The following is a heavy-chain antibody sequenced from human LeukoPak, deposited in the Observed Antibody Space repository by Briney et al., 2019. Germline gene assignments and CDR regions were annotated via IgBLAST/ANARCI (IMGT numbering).Heavy chain of an antibody. Sequence: ASVKVSCKASGGTFSSYAISWVRQAPGQGLEWMGWINPNNGDTKYAQSFLGRVIMTRDTSTTTAYMELSSLRSDDTAVYFCASYPRSVDTPPFDYWGQGTLVTVSS. CDR3: ASYPRSVDTPPFDY. D-gene: IGHD3-16*02. CDR1: GGTFSSYA. J-gene: IGHJ4*02. V-gene: IGHV1-2*02. CDR2: INPNNGDT.